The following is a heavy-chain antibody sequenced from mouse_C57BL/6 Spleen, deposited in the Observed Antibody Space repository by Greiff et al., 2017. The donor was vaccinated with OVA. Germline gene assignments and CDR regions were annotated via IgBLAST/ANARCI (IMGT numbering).Heavy chain of an antibody. Sequence: VQLKESGPGLVKPSQSLSLTCSVTGYSITSGYYWNWIRQFPGNKLEWMGYISYDGSNNYNPSLKNRISITRDTSKNQFFLKLNSVTTEDTATYYCAREGSYGDYFDYWGQGTTLTVSS. D-gene: IGHD1-2*01. CDR3: AREGSYGDYFDY. CDR2: ISYDGSN. CDR1: GYSITSGYY. V-gene: IGHV3-6*01. J-gene: IGHJ2*01.